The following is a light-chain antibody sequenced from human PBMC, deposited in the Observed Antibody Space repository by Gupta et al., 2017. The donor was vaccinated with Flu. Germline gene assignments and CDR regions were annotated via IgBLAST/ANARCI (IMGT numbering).Light chain of an antibody. Sequence: EIVMTQSPATLSVSPGERATLSCRASQSVSSNLAWYQQKPGQAPRLLIYGASTRATGIPARFSRSGSGTEFTLTISSLQSEDFAVYYCQQYNNWPLTWTFGQGTKVESK. CDR3: QQYNNWPLTWT. J-gene: IGKJ1*01. V-gene: IGKV3-15*01. CDR1: QSVSSN. CDR2: GAS.